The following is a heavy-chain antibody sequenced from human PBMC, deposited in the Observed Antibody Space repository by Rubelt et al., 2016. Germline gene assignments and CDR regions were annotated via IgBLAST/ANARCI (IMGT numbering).Heavy chain of an antibody. V-gene: IGHV1-18*01. D-gene: IGHD4-11*01. CDR1: GYTFTRNG. Sequence: QVQLVQSGAEVKKPGASVKVSCKPSGYTFTRNGVSWVRQAPGQGLEWLGWISTNSGDTNYAQNLQGRVTLTTDTSTSTVYMEMRSLTSDDTAVYYCARDRDYMLDYWGQGTLITVSS. J-gene: IGHJ4*02. CDR3: ARDRDYMLDY. CDR2: ISTNSGDT.